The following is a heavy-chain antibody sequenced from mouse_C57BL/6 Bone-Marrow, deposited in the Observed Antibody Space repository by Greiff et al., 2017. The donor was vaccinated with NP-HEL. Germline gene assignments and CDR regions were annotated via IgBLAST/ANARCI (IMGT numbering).Heavy chain of an antibody. J-gene: IGHJ4*01. CDR2: IWRGGST. V-gene: IGHV2-5*01. D-gene: IGHD4-1*01. CDR3: AKKGRNWDFYAMDY. Sequence: VQLQESGPGLVQPSQSLSITCTVSGFSLTSYGVHWVRQSPGKGLEWLGVIWRGGSTDYNAAFMSRLSITKDNSKSQVFFKMNSLQADDTAIYYCAKKGRNWDFYAMDYWGQGTSVTVSS. CDR1: GFSLTSYG.